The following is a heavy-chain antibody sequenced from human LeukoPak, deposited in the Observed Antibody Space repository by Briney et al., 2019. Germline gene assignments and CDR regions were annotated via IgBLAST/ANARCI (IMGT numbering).Heavy chain of an antibody. CDR3: AREDIVLVDAVRYYYYGMDV. J-gene: IGHJ6*02. CDR2: INPSGGST. V-gene: IGHV1-46*01. CDR1: GYNFISYY. D-gene: IGHD2-15*01. Sequence: ASVKVSCKASGYNFISYYMHWVRQAPGQGLEWMGIINPSGGSTSYAQKFQDRVTMTRDTSTSTVYMELSSLKSEDTAVYYCAREDIVLVDAVRYYYYGMDVWGQGTTVTVSS.